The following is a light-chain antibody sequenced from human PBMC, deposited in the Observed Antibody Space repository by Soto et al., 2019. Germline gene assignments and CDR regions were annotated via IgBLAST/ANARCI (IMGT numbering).Light chain of an antibody. J-gene: IGKJ4*01. CDR2: AAS. Sequence: EIVMTQSPATLSVSPGERATLSCRASQSVSSNLAWYQQKPGQAPRLLIYAASTRATGIPARFSGSGSGTEFTLTISRLEPEDFAVYYCQHYNNWPLTFGGGTKVDIK. V-gene: IGKV3-15*01. CDR1: QSVSSN. CDR3: QHYNNWPLT.